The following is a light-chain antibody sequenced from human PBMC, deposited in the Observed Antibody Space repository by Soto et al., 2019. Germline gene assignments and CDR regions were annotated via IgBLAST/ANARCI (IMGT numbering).Light chain of an antibody. CDR2: DSS. Sequence: DIQMTQSPSSLSASVGDRVTIICQASQDTNNYLNWYQQKPGKAPKLLIYDSSNLEIGVPSRFSGSGYGTRFSFTISSLQPEDIATYYCQQFDNLPFTFGQGTRLEMK. J-gene: IGKJ5*01. CDR3: QQFDNLPFT. V-gene: IGKV1-33*01. CDR1: QDTNNY.